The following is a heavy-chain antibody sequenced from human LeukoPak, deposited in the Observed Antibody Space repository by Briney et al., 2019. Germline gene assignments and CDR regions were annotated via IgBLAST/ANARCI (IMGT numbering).Heavy chain of an antibody. J-gene: IGHJ4*02. CDR1: GDSISSYY. V-gene: IGHV4-38-2*02. CDR2: IYHSGST. D-gene: IGHD3-3*01. Sequence: SETLSLTCTVSGDSISSYYWSWIRQPPGKGLEWIGSIYHSGSTYYNPSLKSRVTISVDTSKNQFSLKLSSVTAADTAVYYCARGGAIFGVVITMDPIDYWGQGTLVTVSS. CDR3: ARGGAIFGVVITMDPIDY.